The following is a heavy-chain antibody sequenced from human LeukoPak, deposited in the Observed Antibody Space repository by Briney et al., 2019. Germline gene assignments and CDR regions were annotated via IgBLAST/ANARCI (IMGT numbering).Heavy chain of an antibody. CDR2: IYHSGKS. J-gene: IGHJ4*02. CDR3: ARMTRRFGSGSYYTDY. D-gene: IGHD3-10*01. Sequence: PSETLSLTCSVSGYSISSGYYWDWIRQPPGKGLEWIASIYHSGKSYYNPSLESRVTISVDTSKNQFSLKLSSVTAADTAVYYCARMTRRFGSGSYYTDYWGQGTLVTVSS. V-gene: IGHV4-38-2*02. CDR1: GYSISSGYY.